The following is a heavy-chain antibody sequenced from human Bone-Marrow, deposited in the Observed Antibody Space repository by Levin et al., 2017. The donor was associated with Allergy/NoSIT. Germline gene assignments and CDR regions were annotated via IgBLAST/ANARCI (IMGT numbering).Heavy chain of an antibody. CDR3: AKAGHYYDFWSGFPQTYYYDYGMDV. CDR2: ISWNSGSI. Sequence: PGGSLRLSCAASGFTFDDYAMHWVRQAPGKGLEWVSGISWNSGSIGYADSVKGRFTISRDNAKNSLYLQMNSLRAEDTALYYCAKAGHYYDFWSGFPQTYYYDYGMDVWGQGTTVTVSS. CDR1: GFTFDDYA. V-gene: IGHV3-9*01. D-gene: IGHD3-3*01. J-gene: IGHJ6*02.